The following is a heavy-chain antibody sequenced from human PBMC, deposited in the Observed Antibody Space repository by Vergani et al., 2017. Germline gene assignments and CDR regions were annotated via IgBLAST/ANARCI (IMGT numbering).Heavy chain of an antibody. D-gene: IGHD2-2*01. CDR3: ARQVVVVPAAIWYFDL. J-gene: IGHJ2*01. CDR2: IYPGDSDT. V-gene: IGHV5-51*01. CDR1: GYSFTSYW. Sequence: EVQLVQSGAEVKKPGESLKISCKGSGYSFTSYWIGWVRQMPGKGLGWMGIIYPGDSDTRYSPSFQGQVTISADKSISTAYLQWSSLKASDTAMYYCARQVVVVPAAIWYFDLWGRGTLVTVSS.